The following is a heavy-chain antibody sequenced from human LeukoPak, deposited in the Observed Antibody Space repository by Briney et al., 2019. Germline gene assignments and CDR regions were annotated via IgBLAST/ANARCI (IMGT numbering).Heavy chain of an antibody. J-gene: IGHJ4*02. V-gene: IGHV4-34*01. D-gene: IGHD2-15*01. CDR1: GGSFSGYY. Sequence: PSETLSLTCAVHGGSFSGYYWSWIRQPPGKGLEWIGEINHSGSTNYNPSLKSRVTISVDTSKNQFSLKLSSVTAADTAVYYCASRGWYLHYFDYWGQGTLVTVSS. CDR3: ASRGWYLHYFDY. CDR2: INHSGST.